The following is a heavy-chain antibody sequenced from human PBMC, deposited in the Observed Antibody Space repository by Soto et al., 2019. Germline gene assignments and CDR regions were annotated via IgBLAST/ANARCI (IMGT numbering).Heavy chain of an antibody. J-gene: IGHJ3*02. Sequence: GSLRLSCAASGFTFSSYSMNWVRQAPGKGLEWVSSISSSSSYIYYADSVKGRFTISRDNAKNSLYLQMNSLRAEDTAVYYCATSSYGSMGGAFDIWGQGTMVTVSS. CDR1: GFTFSSYS. CDR3: ATSSYGSMGGAFDI. V-gene: IGHV3-21*01. CDR2: ISSSSSYI. D-gene: IGHD5-18*01.